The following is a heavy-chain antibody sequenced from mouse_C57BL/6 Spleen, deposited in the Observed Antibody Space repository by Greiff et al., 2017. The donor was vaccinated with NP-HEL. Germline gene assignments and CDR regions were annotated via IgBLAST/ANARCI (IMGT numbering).Heavy chain of an antibody. V-gene: IGHV5-6*01. CDR3: ARHDHYGNYEDY. Sequence: DVQLVESGGDLVKPGGSLKLSCAASGFTFSSYGMSWVRQTPDKRLEWVATISSGGSYTYYPDSVKGRFTISRDNAKNTLYLQMSSLKSEDTAMYYCARHDHYGNYEDYWGQGTTLTVSS. D-gene: IGHD2-1*01. CDR2: ISSGGSYT. J-gene: IGHJ2*01. CDR1: GFTFSSYG.